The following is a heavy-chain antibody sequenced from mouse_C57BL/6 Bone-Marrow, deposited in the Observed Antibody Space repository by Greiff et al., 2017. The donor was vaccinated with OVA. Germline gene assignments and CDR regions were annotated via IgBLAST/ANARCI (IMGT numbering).Heavy chain of an antibody. CDR1: GYTFTSYW. CDR3: ARRGYFDY. CDR2: IDPSDSYT. V-gene: IGHV1-69*01. J-gene: IGHJ2*01. Sequence: VQLQQPGAELVMPEASVKLSCKASGYTFTSYWMHWVKQRPGQGLEWIGEIDPSDSYTNYNQKFKGKSTLTVDKSSSTAYMQLSSLTSEDSAVYYCARRGYFDYWGQGTTLTVSS.